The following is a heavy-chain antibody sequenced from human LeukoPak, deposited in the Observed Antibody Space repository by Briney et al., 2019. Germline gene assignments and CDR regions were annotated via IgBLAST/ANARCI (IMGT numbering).Heavy chain of an antibody. Sequence: VGSLRLSCAASGFTFSSYWMSWVRQAPGKGLEWVANIKQDVSEKYYVDSVKGRFTISRDNAKNSLYLQMNSLRAEDTAVYYCAASSGWYAFDIWGQGTMVTVSS. CDR3: AASSGWYAFDI. V-gene: IGHV3-7*01. CDR1: GFTFSSYW. CDR2: IKQDVSEK. J-gene: IGHJ3*02. D-gene: IGHD6-19*01.